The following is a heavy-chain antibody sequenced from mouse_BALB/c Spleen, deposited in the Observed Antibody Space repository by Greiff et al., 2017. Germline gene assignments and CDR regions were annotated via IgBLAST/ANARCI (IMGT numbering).Heavy chain of an antibody. CDR2: ISSGSSTI. CDR1: GFTFSSFG. CDR3: ARRGLLRYLYFDY. J-gene: IGHJ2*01. Sequence: EVKLMESGGGLVQPGGSRKLSCAASGFTFSSFGMHWVRQAPEKGLEWVAYISSGSSTIYYADTVKGRFTISRDNPKNTLFLQMTSLRSEDTAMYYCARRGLLRYLYFDYWGQGTTLTVSS. D-gene: IGHD1-1*01. V-gene: IGHV5-17*02.